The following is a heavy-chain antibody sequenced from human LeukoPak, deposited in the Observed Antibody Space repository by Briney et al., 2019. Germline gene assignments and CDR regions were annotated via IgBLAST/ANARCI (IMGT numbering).Heavy chain of an antibody. CDR2: IKSKTDGGTT. CDR1: GFTLSNAW. V-gene: IGHV3-15*01. D-gene: IGHD3-10*01. CDR3: TRIGGSGGLDP. J-gene: IGHJ5*02. Sequence: GGSLRLSCAASGFTLSNAWMTWVRQAPGKGLEWVGRIKSKTDGGTTDYAAPVKGRFTISRDDSKNTLCLQMNSLKTEDTAVYYCTRIGGSGGLDPWGQGTLVTVSS.